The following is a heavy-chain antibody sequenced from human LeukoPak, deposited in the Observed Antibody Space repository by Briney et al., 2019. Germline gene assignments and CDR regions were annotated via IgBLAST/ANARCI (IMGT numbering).Heavy chain of an antibody. V-gene: IGHV1-2*02. CDR3: ASTRGSHRSAFDI. CDR1: GYTFTSYG. J-gene: IGHJ3*02. D-gene: IGHD1-26*01. CDR2: INPNSGGT. Sequence: ASVKVSCKASGYTFTSYGISWVRQAPGQGLEWMGWINPNSGGTNYAQKFQGRVTMTRDTSISTAYMELSRLRSDDTAVYYCASTRGSHRSAFDIWGQGTMVTVSS.